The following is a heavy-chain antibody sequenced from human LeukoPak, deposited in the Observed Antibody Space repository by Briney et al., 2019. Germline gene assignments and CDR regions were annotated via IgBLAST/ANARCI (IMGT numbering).Heavy chain of an antibody. D-gene: IGHD3-3*01. J-gene: IGHJ4*02. V-gene: IGHV4-34*01. CDR1: GGSFSGYY. CDR3: ARGKPYTIFGVVISTRNYYFDY. CDR2: INHSGST. Sequence: PSETLSLTCAVYGGSFSGYYWSWIRQPPGKGLEWMGEINHSGSTNYNPSLKSRVTISVDTSKNQFSLKLSSVTAADTAVYYCARGKPYTIFGVVISTRNYYFDYWGQGTLVTVSS.